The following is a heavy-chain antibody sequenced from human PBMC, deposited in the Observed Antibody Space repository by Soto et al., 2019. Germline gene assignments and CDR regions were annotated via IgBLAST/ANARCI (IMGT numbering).Heavy chain of an antibody. CDR3: ARGAYYYDSGYDAFDI. D-gene: IGHD3-22*01. J-gene: IGHJ3*02. CDR1: GFTFSNFG. CDR2: IWYDGSNK. Sequence: GGSLRLSCAASGFTFSNFGMDWVRQAPGKGLEWVAVIWYDGSNKYYADSVKGRFTISRDNSKNTLYLQMNSLRAEDTAVYYCARGAYYYDSGYDAFDIWGQGTMVTVSS. V-gene: IGHV3-33*08.